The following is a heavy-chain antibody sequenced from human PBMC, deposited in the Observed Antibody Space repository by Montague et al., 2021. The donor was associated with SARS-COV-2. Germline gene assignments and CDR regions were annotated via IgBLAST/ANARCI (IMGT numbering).Heavy chain of an antibody. J-gene: IGHJ4*03. CDR2: ISYTGST. CDR3: ARAQSTRFFAHRVYCFDY. V-gene: IGHV4-34*01. Sequence: SETLSLTCTVSGGSLSGYYWTWMRQPPGKGLEWLAHISYTGSTKYNPSLKSRVTISIDTSKNQFSLKLSSATAADTAVYFCARAQSTRFFAHRVYCFDYWGQGTPVTVPS. D-gene: IGHD2-8*02. CDR1: GGSLSGYY.